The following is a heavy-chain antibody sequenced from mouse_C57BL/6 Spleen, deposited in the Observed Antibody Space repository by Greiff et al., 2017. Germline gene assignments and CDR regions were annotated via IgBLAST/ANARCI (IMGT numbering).Heavy chain of an antibody. CDR3: ARRVGYYDYDEGYFDY. J-gene: IGHJ2*01. CDR2: ISNGGGRT. V-gene: IGHV5-12*01. D-gene: IGHD2-4*01. CDR1: GFTFSDYY. Sequence: EVHLVESGGGLVQPGGSLKLSCAASGFTFSDYYMYWVRQTPEKRLEWVAYISNGGGRTYYPDTIKGRFTISRDNDKNTLYMQMSRLKSEDTARYYCARRVGYYDYDEGYFDYWGQGTTLTVSS.